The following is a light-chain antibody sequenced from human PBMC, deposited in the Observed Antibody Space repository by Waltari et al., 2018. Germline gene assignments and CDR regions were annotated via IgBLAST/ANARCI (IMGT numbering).Light chain of an antibody. V-gene: IGKV2-28*01. CDR3: MQGLQVPYT. CDR1: QSILHNRGYQY. J-gene: IGKJ2*01. Sequence: DIVMTQSPLSLPVTPGEPASISCRSSQSILHNRGYQYLHWYLQKPGQSPQHLIYLDSNRASGGPDRFSGSGSGTNFTLRITRVEAEDVGVYYCMQGLQVPYTFGQGTKLEI. CDR2: LDS.